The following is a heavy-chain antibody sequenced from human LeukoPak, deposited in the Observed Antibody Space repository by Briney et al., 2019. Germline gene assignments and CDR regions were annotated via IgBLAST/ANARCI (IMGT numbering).Heavy chain of an antibody. D-gene: IGHD3-10*01. CDR3: ARTMVRGVIADY. CDR2: ISSSSRYT. CDR1: GFTFSDYY. J-gene: IGHJ4*02. Sequence: GGSPRLSCAASGFTFSDYYTSWIRQAPGKGLEWVSYISSSSRYTNYADSVKGRFTISRDNAKNSLYLQMNSLRAEDTAVYYCARTMVRGVIADYWGQGTLVTVSS. V-gene: IGHV3-11*03.